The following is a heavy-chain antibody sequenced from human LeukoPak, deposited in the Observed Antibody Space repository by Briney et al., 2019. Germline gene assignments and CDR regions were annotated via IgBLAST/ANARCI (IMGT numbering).Heavy chain of an antibody. CDR2: ISGSGGRT. CDR1: GLTFNSIA. D-gene: IGHD6-13*01. CDR3: ASPRGSWSPGALDI. J-gene: IGHJ3*02. Sequence: GESLTLSCAASGLTFNSIAMRWVGHAPGKGLEWGSSISGSGGRTYHADSVKGRFTISRDNSTHPLYLQMNSLSAEDPALYDCASPRGSWSPGALDIWGQGTMVTVSS. V-gene: IGHV3-23*01.